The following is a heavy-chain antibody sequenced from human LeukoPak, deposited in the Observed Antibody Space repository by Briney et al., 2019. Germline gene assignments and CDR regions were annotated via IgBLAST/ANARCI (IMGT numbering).Heavy chain of an antibody. D-gene: IGHD2-21*01. CDR2: IYENGGTT. CDR1: GFTFSNYA. V-gene: IGHV3-23*01. J-gene: IGHJ4*02. CDR3: AKDFRIGYSAHFDY. Sequence: GGSLRLSCAASGFTFSNYAMHWVRQAPEKGLEFVSGIYENGGTTYYADSVKGRFSISRDNSKNTLYLQMDSLRGEDTAVYYCAKDFRIGYSAHFDYWGQGALVTVSS.